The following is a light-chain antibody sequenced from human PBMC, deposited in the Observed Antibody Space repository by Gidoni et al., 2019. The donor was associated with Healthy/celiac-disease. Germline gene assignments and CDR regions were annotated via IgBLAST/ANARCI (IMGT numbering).Light chain of an antibody. J-gene: IGLJ2*01. Sequence: QSALTQPAAVSGSPGQSIPISCTGTSSDVGGYNYVSWYQQHPGKAPQLMIYEVSHRPSVVSNRFSGSKSVNSASLPISVLQAEDEAYYYCSSYTSSSTVVFGGGTKLTVL. CDR1: SSDVGGYNY. V-gene: IGLV2-14*01. CDR2: EVS. CDR3: SSYTSSSTVV.